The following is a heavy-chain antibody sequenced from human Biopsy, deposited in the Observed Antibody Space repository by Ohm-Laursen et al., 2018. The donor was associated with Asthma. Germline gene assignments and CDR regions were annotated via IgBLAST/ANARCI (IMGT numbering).Heavy chain of an antibody. Sequence: GASVKVSCKVSGYTFTSYAMHWVRQAPGQRLEWMGWINAGNGNTKYSQKFQGRVTITRDTSASTAYMELSSLRSEDTAVYYCARTYYDFLTGQVNDAFAMWGQGTMVTVSS. CDR2: INAGNGNT. D-gene: IGHD3-9*01. CDR3: ARTYYDFLTGQVNDAFAM. CDR1: GYTFTSYA. J-gene: IGHJ3*02. V-gene: IGHV1-3*01.